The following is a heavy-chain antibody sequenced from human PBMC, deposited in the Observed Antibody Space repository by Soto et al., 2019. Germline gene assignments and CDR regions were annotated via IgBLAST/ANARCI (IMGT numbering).Heavy chain of an antibody. V-gene: IGHV3-66*01. CDR1: GFTVSTKY. Sequence: PGGSLRLSCAASGFTVSTKYMSWVRQAPGKGLEWVSVIYSGGSTFYADSVRGRFTISRDNSKNTVNLQMNSLRAEDTAVYYCARWCSSSSDFDYWGQGTLVTVSS. CDR2: IYSGGST. D-gene: IGHD6-13*01. CDR3: ARWCSSSSDFDY. J-gene: IGHJ4*02.